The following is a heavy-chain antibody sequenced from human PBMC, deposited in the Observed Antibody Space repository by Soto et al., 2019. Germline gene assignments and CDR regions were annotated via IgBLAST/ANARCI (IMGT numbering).Heavy chain of an antibody. D-gene: IGHD3-10*01. V-gene: IGHV1-69*06. J-gene: IGHJ1*01. CDR3: ARLSVIRGVIPIHWGV. CDR2: SIPLYGTV. Sequence: QAHLAQSGAEVKKPGSSVTVSCKASGGTFNSYGISWVRQAPGQGLDWMGVSIPLYGTVNYAQQFQGRVSITADKSTSTADMDLTSLRSDDTAVDYCARLSVIRGVIPIHWGVWCQVAQVTVSS. CDR1: GGTFNSYG.